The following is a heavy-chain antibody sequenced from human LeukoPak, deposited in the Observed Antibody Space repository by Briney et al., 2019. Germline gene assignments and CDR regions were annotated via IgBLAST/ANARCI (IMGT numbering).Heavy chain of an antibody. CDR2: IYYSGST. J-gene: IGHJ4*02. Sequence: SETLSLTCTVSGGSVSSSSYYWGWIRQPPGKGLEWIGRIYYSGSTYYNPSLKSRVTISVDTSKNQFSLKLSSVTAADTAVYYCASDLSYNWNSWWGQGTLVTVSS. V-gene: IGHV4-39*01. CDR3: ASDLSYNWNSW. CDR1: GGSVSSSSYY. D-gene: IGHD1-7*01.